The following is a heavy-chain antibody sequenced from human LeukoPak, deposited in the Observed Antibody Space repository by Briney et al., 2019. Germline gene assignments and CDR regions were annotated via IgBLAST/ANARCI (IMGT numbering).Heavy chain of an antibody. Sequence: PGGSLRLSCAASGFTFSSYAMHWVRQPPGKGLEWIGSIYYSGSTYYNPSLKSRVTISVDTSKNQFSLKLSSVTAADTAVYYCARAGDVDTPSNWFDPWGQGTLVTVSS. V-gene: IGHV4-39*07. CDR1: GFTFSSYA. J-gene: IGHJ5*02. CDR2: IYYSGST. CDR3: ARAGDVDTPSNWFDP. D-gene: IGHD5-18*01.